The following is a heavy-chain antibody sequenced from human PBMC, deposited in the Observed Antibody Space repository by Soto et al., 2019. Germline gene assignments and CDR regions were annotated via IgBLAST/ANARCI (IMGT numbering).Heavy chain of an antibody. CDR2: MNDFGRT. Sequence: QVQLRESGPGLVKSSETLSLTCTVSGASSSSYYWSWIRQPPGKGLEWIGYMNDFGRTIYNPSLKSRVTISLDTSKNQVSLKLTSVIAADTAVYYCARSFCRDAVRCNWFDPWGQGTLVTVSS. D-gene: IGHD2-8*01. CDR1: GASSSSYY. J-gene: IGHJ5*02. V-gene: IGHV4-59*01. CDR3: ARSFCRDAVRCNWFDP.